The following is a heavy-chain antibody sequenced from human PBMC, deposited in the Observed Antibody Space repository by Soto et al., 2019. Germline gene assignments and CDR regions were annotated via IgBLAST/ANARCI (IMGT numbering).Heavy chain of an antibody. CDR2: FDPEDGET. CDR3: ASQAGLGYCSGGSCYGYNAFDI. Sequence: GASAKVSCKVSRYTLADLSMQWARQAPEKGLEWMEGFDPEDGETNYAQKFQGRVTMTGDTSAGTAYMELSSLRSEDTAVYYCASQAGLGYCSGGSCYGYNAFDIWVQGTMVTVSS. CDR1: RYTLADLS. D-gene: IGHD2-15*01. J-gene: IGHJ3*02. V-gene: IGHV1-24*01.